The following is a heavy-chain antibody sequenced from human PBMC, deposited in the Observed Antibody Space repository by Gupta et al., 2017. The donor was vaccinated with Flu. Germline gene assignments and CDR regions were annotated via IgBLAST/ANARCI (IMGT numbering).Heavy chain of an antibody. V-gene: IGHV3-33*01. Sequence: FRSYGMHWVRQAPGKGLGWVAVIWTDGNNKYYTDAVKGRFTISRDNSQNTLSLEMNSLRAEDTAVYYCVRERGPFDGFDIWGQGTMVTVSS. CDR1: FRSYG. CDR3: VRERGPFDGFDI. J-gene: IGHJ3*02. CDR2: IWTDGNNK.